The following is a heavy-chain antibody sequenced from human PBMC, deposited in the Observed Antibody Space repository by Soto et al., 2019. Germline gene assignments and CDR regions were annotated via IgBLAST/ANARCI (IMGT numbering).Heavy chain of an antibody. V-gene: IGHV4-4*07. Sequence: PSETLSLTCSVSGADINTYSWTWIRQPAGKGLEWIGSIYTSASINYNPSLKGRVNLSVDTSTNKVSMRLASVTAEDTAIYYCARDRQAGYNFYYGMEVWRQGTTVT. CDR3: ARDRQAGYNFYYGMEV. CDR1: GADINTYS. D-gene: IGHD6-19*01. J-gene: IGHJ6*02. CDR2: IYTSASI.